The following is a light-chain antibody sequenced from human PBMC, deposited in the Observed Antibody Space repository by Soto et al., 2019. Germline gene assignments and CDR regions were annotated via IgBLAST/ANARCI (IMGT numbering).Light chain of an antibody. Sequence: DIQMSQSPSTLSASVGDRVTITCRASQSISSWLAWYQQKPGEAPKLLIYDASALPRVVPSRFSGSGSGTKFTLTIASLQPDDFATYYCQQYETFSGTFGPGTKVDIK. CDR3: QQYETFSGT. CDR1: QSISSW. V-gene: IGKV1-5*01. CDR2: DAS. J-gene: IGKJ1*01.